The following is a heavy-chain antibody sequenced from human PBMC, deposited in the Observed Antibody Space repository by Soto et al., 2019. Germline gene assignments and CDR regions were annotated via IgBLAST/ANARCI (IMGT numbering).Heavy chain of an antibody. CDR1: GSANNRHY. CDR2: IYSSGST. Sequence: PWGSPALTSTVPGSANNRHYWTWFRQPAGKGLEWIGRIYSSGSTKYNPSLQSRVTMSLDTSKNQFSLRLTSVTAADTAVYYCARGQRFSDWFDPWGQGTLVTVS. D-gene: IGHD3-3*01. CDR3: ARGQRFSDWFDP. J-gene: IGHJ5*02. V-gene: IGHV4-4*07.